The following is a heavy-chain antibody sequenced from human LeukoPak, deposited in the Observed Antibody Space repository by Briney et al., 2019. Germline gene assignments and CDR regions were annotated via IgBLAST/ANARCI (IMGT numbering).Heavy chain of an antibody. V-gene: IGHV1-46*01. J-gene: IGHJ4*02. CDR1: GFTFTNYL. D-gene: IGHD2-8*02. CDR3: VREESGGYFDY. Sequence: GASVKVSCKSFGFTFTNYLLHWVRQAPGQGLEWVGRIAPSVDTTNYAQKFRGRVTMTRDTSTSTVYMELSSLRSDDTAIYYCVREESGGYFDYWGQGTLATVSS. CDR2: IAPSVDTT.